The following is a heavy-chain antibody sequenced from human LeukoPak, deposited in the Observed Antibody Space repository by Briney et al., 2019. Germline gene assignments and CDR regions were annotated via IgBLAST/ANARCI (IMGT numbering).Heavy chain of an antibody. J-gene: IGHJ6*02. CDR1: GYTFTSYY. CDR2: IIPIFGTA. D-gene: IGHD2-2*01. V-gene: IGHV1-69*13. CDR3: ATMVVPAAPHYYYYGMDV. Sequence: ASVKASCKASGYTFTSYYMHWVRQAPGQGLEWMGGIIPIFGTANYAQKFQGRVTITADGSTSTAYMELSSLRSEDTAVYYCATMVVPAAPHYYYYGMDVWGQGTTVTVSS.